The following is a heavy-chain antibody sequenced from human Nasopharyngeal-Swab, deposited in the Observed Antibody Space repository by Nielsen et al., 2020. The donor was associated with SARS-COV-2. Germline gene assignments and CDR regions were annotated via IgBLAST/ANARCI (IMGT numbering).Heavy chain of an antibody. V-gene: IGHV4-59*10. CDR1: GGSFSGYS. CDR2: IYTSGST. J-gene: IGHJ2*01. CDR3: ARGLVGDFDL. Sequence: SETLSLTCAVYGGSFSGYSWSWIRQPAGKGLEWIGRIYTSGSTNYNPSLKSRVTISVDTSKNQFSLKLSSVTAADTAVYYCARGLVGDFDLWGRGTLVTVSS. D-gene: IGHD6-6*01.